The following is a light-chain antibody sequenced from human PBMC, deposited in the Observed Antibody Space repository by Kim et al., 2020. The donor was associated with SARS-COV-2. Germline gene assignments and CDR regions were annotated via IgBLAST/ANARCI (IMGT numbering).Light chain of an antibody. CDR3: QQTNKFLFPT. Sequence: DIQMTQSPSSVSASVGDRVIITCRASQSINTWLAWYQQKPGKAPKLLIFAASTLVYGVPSRFSGSGSGTEFSLTIDSLQPDDFGSYYCQQTNKFLFPTFGGGTKVDIK. CDR2: AAS. V-gene: IGKV1-12*01. J-gene: IGKJ4*02. CDR1: QSINTW.